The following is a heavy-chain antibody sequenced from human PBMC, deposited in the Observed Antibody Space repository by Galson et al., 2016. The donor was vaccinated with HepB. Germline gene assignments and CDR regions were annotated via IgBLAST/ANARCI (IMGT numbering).Heavy chain of an antibody. V-gene: IGHV4-61*01. CDR1: GGSVSGGSYY. D-gene: IGHD2-2*01. CDR2: IYYTGST. Sequence: SETLSLTCIVSGGSVSGGSYYWSWIRQPPGKGLEWIGYIYYTGSTNYNASLKSRVTISIDTSKNQFSLNLRSMTAADTAVYYCARDRGYQLGEFDYWGPGTLVTVSS. J-gene: IGHJ4*02. CDR3: ARDRGYQLGEFDY.